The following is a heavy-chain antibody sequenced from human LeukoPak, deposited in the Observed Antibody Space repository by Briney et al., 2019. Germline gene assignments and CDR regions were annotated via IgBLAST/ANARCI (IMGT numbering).Heavy chain of an antibody. CDR1: GYTFTGYY. Sequence: ASVKVSCKASGYTFTGYYMHWVRQAPGQGLERMGWINPNSGGTNYAQKFQGRVTMTRDTSISTAYMELSRLRSDDTTVYYCARDLEGYSYGGSYWGQGTLVTVSS. CDR2: INPNSGGT. CDR3: ARDLEGYSYGGSY. J-gene: IGHJ4*02. V-gene: IGHV1-2*02. D-gene: IGHD5-18*01.